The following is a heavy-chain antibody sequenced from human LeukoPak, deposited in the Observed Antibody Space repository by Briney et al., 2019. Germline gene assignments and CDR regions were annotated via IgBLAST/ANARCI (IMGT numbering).Heavy chain of an antibody. CDR3: ARAVTEFDY. CDR2: IYYSGST. CDR1: GGSISSSGYY. Sequence: SETLSLTCTVSGGSISSSGYYWSWIRQPPGKGLEWIGYIYYSGSTYYNPFLKSRVTISVDTSKNQFSLKLSSVTAADTAVYYCARAVTEFDYWGQGTLVAVSS. D-gene: IGHD4-11*01. V-gene: IGHV4-30-4*01. J-gene: IGHJ4*02.